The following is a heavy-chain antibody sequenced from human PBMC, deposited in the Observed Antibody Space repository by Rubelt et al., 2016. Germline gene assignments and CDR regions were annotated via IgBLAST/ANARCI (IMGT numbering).Heavy chain of an antibody. D-gene: IGHD4-23*01. J-gene: IGHJ4*02. Sequence: QLQLQESGPGLVKPSETLSLTCTVSGGSISSSSYYWGWIRQPSGKGLEWIGSIYYSGSTYYNPSLKSRVTIPGDTSKNQSFLKLSAVTAADTAVYYCATSGGNGGDFDYWGQGTLVTVSS. CDR3: ATSGGNGGDFDY. CDR1: GGSISSSSYY. CDR2: IYYSGST. V-gene: IGHV4-39*07.